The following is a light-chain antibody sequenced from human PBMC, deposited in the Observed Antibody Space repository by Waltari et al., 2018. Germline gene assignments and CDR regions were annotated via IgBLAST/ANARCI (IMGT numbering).Light chain of an antibody. Sequence: QLVLTQSPSASASLGASVKLPCTLSSEHSLYDIAWHQQHRERGPRFLMRLNSEGSHTKGDGIPDRFSGSSSGAERYLIISSLQYEDEADYYCQTWDPYIVVFGGGTKLTVL. CDR1: SEHSLYD. CDR2: LNSEGSH. J-gene: IGLJ2*01. CDR3: QTWDPYIVV. V-gene: IGLV4-69*01.